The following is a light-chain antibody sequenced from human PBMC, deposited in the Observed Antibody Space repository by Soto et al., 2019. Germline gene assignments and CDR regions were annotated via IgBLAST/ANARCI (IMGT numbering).Light chain of an antibody. CDR3: GTWDSSLSAGV. CDR2: DNN. J-gene: IGLJ3*02. Sequence: QSVLTQPPSVSAAPGQKVTISCSGSSSNIGNNYVSWYQQLPGTAPKVLIYDNNNRPSGIPDRFSGSKSGTSATLGITGLQTGDEADYYCGTWDSSLSAGVFGGGTKLTVL. V-gene: IGLV1-51*01. CDR1: SSNIGNNY.